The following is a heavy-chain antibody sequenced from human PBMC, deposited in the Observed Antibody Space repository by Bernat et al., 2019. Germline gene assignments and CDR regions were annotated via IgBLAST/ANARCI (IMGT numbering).Heavy chain of an antibody. D-gene: IGHD2-8*01. V-gene: IGHV4-4*02. CDR3: VREYDALTNYRMDV. CDR1: GDSISTNNW. J-gene: IGHJ6*02. Sequence: QVQLQESGPGLVRPSGTLSLTCDVSGDSISTNNWWSWVRQPPGKGLEWIGEISHSGSTNYNPSLNSRVTISVDKPKNQISLRVTSVTAADTAVYYCVREYDALTNYRMDVWGQGTTVTVSS. CDR2: ISHSGST.